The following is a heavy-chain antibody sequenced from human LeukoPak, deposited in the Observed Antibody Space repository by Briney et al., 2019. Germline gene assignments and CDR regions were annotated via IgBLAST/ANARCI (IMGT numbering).Heavy chain of an antibody. V-gene: IGHV3-23*01. CDR3: ASWDIAATTRPPKTDY. Sequence: PGGSLRLSCAASGFTFSSYAMSWVRQAPWKGLEWVSAISGSGGSTYYADSVKGRFTISRDNSKNTLYLQMNSLRAEDTAVYYCASWDIAATTRPPKTDYWGQGTLVTVSS. J-gene: IGHJ4*02. D-gene: IGHD5-12*01. CDR1: GFTFSSYA. CDR2: ISGSGGST.